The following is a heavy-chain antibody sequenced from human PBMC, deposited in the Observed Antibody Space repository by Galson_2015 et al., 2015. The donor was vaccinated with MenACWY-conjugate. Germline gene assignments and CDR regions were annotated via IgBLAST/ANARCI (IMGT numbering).Heavy chain of an antibody. CDR3: ARATTGHNHFYYYMDV. J-gene: IGHJ6*03. CDR2: IDWVGDR. Sequence: PELVKPTPTLTLTCSVSGFSLTSSGMSVTWVRQFPGKALDWLAVIDWVGDRYYSTSLKTRLTISRDTSKNQVVLSLTDVDPIDTGTYFCARATTGHNHFYYYMDVWGKGTAVIVS. D-gene: IGHD1-1*01. V-gene: IGHV2-70*20. CDR1: GFSLTSSGMS.